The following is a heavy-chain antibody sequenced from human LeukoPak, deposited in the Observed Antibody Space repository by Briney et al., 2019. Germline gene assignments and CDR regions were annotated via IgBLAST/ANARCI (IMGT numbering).Heavy chain of an antibody. J-gene: IGHJ4*02. V-gene: IGHV3-23*01. CDR3: AKDLPDYGDYGVGY. Sequence: GGSLRLSCAASGFTFTSYGMSWVRQAPGKGLEWVSTISGSGGSRHYADFVKGRFTISRDNFKNTVSLQMTSLRAEDTAVYYCAKDLPDYGDYGVGYWGQGTLVTVSS. CDR1: GFTFTSYG. CDR2: ISGSGGSR. D-gene: IGHD4-17*01.